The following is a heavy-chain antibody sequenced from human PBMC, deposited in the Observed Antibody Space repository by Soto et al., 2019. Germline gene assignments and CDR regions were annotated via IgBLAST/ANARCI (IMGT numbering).Heavy chain of an antibody. D-gene: IGHD2-2*01. J-gene: IGHJ2*01. CDR3: AKDGLSSWYFDL. Sequence: GGSLRLSCAASGFTFSSYGMHWVRQAPGKGLEWVAVISYDGSNKYYADSVKGRFTISRDNSKNTLYLQMNSLRAEDTAVYYCAKDGLSSWYFDLWGRGTLVTVSS. CDR1: GFTFSSYG. CDR2: ISYDGSNK. V-gene: IGHV3-30*18.